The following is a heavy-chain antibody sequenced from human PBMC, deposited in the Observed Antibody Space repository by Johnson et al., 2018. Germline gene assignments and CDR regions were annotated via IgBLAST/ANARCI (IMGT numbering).Heavy chain of an antibody. CDR2: IWHDGSKK. CDR3: AKSTVTTFYYYYGMDV. V-gene: IGHV3-30*18. Sequence: QVQLVQSGGGVVQPGRSLRLSCAASGFTFSSYGMHWVRQAPGKGLEWVAVIWHDGSKKYHVGSGKGRFTISRDNSKNTLYVQMKSLRAEDTAVYYCAKSTVTTFYYYYGMDVWGQGTTVTVSS. J-gene: IGHJ6*02. CDR1: GFTFSSYG. D-gene: IGHD4-17*01.